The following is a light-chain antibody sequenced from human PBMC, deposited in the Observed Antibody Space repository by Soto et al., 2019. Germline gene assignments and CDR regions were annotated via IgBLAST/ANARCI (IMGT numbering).Light chain of an antibody. Sequence: EIVLTQSPATLSLSPGERATLSCKASQSVNIYLAWYQQKPGQAPRLLIYDTSDRATGVPARFSGSGSGTDFPLTISSLESEDFAVYYCQHRDNWPPRAAFGGGTKVEVK. CDR3: QHRDNWPPRAA. J-gene: IGKJ4*01. CDR1: QSVNIY. CDR2: DTS. V-gene: IGKV3-11*01.